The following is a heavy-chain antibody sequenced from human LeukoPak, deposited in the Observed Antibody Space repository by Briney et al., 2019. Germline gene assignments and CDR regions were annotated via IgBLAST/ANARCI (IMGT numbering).Heavy chain of an antibody. Sequence: PSETLSLTCTVSGGSIISSSYYWSWIRQPAGKGLEWIGRIYTSGSTNCNPSLKSRVTMSVDTSKNQFSLKLSSVTAADTAVYYCARDGYYYDSSGYYEKMYYFDYWGQGTLVTVSS. D-gene: IGHD3-22*01. J-gene: IGHJ4*02. CDR1: GGSIISSSYY. V-gene: IGHV4-61*02. CDR3: ARDGYYYDSSGYYEKMYYFDY. CDR2: IYTSGST.